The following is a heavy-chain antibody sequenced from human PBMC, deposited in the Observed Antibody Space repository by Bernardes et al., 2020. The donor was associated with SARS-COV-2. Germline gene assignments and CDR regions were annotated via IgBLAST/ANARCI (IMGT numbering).Heavy chain of an antibody. D-gene: IGHD6-19*01. CDR1: GYTLTALS. Sequence: AAWKDFCKVSGYTLTALSMHWVRQAPGQGLEWMGGFDPEDGATTYAQKFQGRVTMTADTSTDTAYMELSSLRSEDTAVYYCATVPPFISGWYLSVHPNWFDPWGQGTLVTVSS. CDR2: FDPEDGAT. V-gene: IGHV1-24*01. CDR3: ATVPPFISGWYLSVHPNWFDP. J-gene: IGHJ5*02.